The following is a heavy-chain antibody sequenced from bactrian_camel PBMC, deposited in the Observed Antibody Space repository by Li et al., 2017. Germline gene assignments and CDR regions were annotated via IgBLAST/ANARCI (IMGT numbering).Heavy chain of an antibody. V-gene: IGHV3-3*01. D-gene: IGHD1*01. CDR1: GHDFHSNC. CDR2: VYSGST. CDR3: AADEGVRGLLRTFPPTY. Sequence: VQLVESGGGSVQAGGTLNLSCSASGHDFHSNCMGWFRQAPGKEREGVAGVYSGSTWYADSVKGRFGISTDNAKKTLYLEMNNLTPEDTGMYYCAADEGVRGLLRTFPPTYWGQGTQVTVS. J-gene: IGHJ4*01.